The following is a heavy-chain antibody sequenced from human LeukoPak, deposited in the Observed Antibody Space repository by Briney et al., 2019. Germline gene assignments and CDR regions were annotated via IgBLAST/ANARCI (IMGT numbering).Heavy chain of an antibody. V-gene: IGHV3-74*03. CDR2: INSDGTKT. J-gene: IGHJ1*01. CDR1: GFTLNNYY. CDR3: ARHLSVAATSPLQH. Sequence: GGSLRLSCAASGFTLNNYYMYWVRQAPGKGLVWVSRINSDGTKTTYAESVKGRFTISRDNGKNTLYLQMNSLRVDDTALYFCARHLSVAATSPLQHWGQGTLVTVSS. D-gene: IGHD6-19*01.